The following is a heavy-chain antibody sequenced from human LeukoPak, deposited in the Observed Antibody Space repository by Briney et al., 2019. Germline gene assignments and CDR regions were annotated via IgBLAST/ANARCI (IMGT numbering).Heavy chain of an antibody. D-gene: IGHD2-8*01. Sequence: GGSLRLSCTASGFTFSDHAMHWVRQAPGKGLEWATVISYHARDQFYADSVKGRFTVSRDNSRNTLYLQMNSLRAEDSAVYYCAAQPCINGICYLDYWGQGTLVTVSS. CDR2: ISYHARDQ. V-gene: IGHV3-30*04. J-gene: IGHJ4*02. CDR1: GFTFSDHA. CDR3: AAQPCINGICYLDY.